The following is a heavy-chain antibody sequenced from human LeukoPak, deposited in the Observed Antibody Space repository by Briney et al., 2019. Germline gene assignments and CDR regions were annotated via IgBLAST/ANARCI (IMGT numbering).Heavy chain of an antibody. J-gene: IGHJ4*02. D-gene: IGHD2-15*01. CDR2: IYYNGFT. Sequence: SQTLSLTCIVSGGSISSGGDFWSWFRQHPGKGLEWIGYIYYNGFTYYNPSLKSRVTISVDTSKNQFSLEVSSVTAADTAVYYCARGGTWYHAFDYWGQGTLVTVSS. CDR1: GGSISSGGDF. CDR3: ARGGTWYHAFDY. V-gene: IGHV4-31*03.